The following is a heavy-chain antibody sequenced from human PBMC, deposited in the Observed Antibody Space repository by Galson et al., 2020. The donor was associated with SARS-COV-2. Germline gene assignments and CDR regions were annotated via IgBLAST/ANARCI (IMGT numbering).Heavy chain of an antibody. J-gene: IGHJ5*02. D-gene: IGHD2-2*01. CDR1: GFTFSGSD. CDR3: TIGYCSSTTCYPRFDP. V-gene: IGHV3-73*01. Sequence: GGSLRLSCAASGFTFSGSDIHWVRQASGKGLEWVGRIKIKANNYATAYAASVKGRFTLSRDDSKNTAYLQMNSLRSEDTAVYYCTIGYCSSTTCYPRFDPWGQGTLVTVSS. CDR2: IKIKANNYAT.